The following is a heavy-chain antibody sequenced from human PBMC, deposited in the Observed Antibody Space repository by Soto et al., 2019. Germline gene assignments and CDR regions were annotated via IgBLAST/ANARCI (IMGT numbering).Heavy chain of an antibody. CDR1: GTSISSTFW. D-gene: IGHD3-9*01. J-gene: IGHJ4*02. CDR2: IYYSGST. CDR3: ARLDSTGYYGIDC. V-gene: IGHV4-61*01. Sequence: PSETLSLTCTVSGTSISSTFWWAWVRQSPGKSLEWIGYIYYSGSTNYNPSLKSRCTISVDTSKNQFSLKLSSVTAADTAVYYLARLDSTGYYGIDCWGQGALVTVSS.